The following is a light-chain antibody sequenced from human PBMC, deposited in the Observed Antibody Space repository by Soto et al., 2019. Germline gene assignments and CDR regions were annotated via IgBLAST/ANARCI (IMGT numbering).Light chain of an antibody. V-gene: IGLV1-51*01. CDR2: DNN. CDR1: SSNIGTYY. CDR3: GTWDSSLSAVV. J-gene: IGLJ2*01. Sequence: QSVLTQPPSVSAAPGQKVTISCSGSSSNIGTYYVSWYQHVPGTAPKLLIYDNNERPSGIPDRFSGSKSGTSATLGITRLQTEDEADYHCGTWDSSLSAVVFGGGTKLTVL.